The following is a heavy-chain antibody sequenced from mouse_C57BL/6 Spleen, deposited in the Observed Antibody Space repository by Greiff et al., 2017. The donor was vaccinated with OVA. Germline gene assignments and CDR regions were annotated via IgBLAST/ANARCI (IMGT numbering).Heavy chain of an antibody. Sequence: EVKLMESGPELVKPGASVKIPCKASGYTFTDYNMDWVKQSHGKSLEWIGDINPNNGGTIYNQKFKGKATLTVDKSSSTAYMELRSLTSEDTAVYYCARSDYTFYWYFDVWGTGTTVTVSS. CDR3: ARSDYTFYWYFDV. CDR2: INPNNGGT. D-gene: IGHD2-12*01. CDR1: GYTFTDYN. V-gene: IGHV1-18*01. J-gene: IGHJ1*03.